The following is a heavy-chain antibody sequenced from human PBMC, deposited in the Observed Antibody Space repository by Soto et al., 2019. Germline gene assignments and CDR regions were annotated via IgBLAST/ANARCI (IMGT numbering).Heavy chain of an antibody. V-gene: IGHV3-48*02. Sequence: GGSLRLSCAASGFTFSSYSMNWVRQAPGKGLEWVSYISSSSSTIYYADSVKGRFTISRDNAKNSLYLQMNSLRDEDTAVYYCARDVREAGVTRSKFDYWGQGTLVTVSS. CDR1: GFTFSSYS. CDR2: ISSSSSTI. D-gene: IGHD2-21*02. CDR3: ARDVREAGVTRSKFDY. J-gene: IGHJ4*02.